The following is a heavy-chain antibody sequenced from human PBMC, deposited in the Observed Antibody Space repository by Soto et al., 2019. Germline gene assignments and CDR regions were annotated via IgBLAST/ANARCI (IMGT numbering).Heavy chain of an antibody. J-gene: IGHJ3*02. V-gene: IGHV3-30*18. CDR2: LTYDGIYK. Sequence: GGAPRLPFATPGVPLQDDGIHRGHQTPGKGKDGVELLTYDGIYKYYAAYVKGRFHLSRENSQNTLYLQMNSLSTGDTAIYYCANDGAGIEVTGHETFEIWGQGKMVTVSS. CDR1: GVPLQDDG. CDR3: ANDGAGIEVTGHETFEI. D-gene: IGHD2-21*02.